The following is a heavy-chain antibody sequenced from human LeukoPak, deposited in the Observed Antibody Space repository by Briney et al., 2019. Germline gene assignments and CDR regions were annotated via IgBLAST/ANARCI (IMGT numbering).Heavy chain of an antibody. CDR1: GGSFSGYY. CDR3: ARVPVAAVAGTAEGAFDI. V-gene: IGHV4-34*01. D-gene: IGHD6-19*01. Sequence: SETLSLTCAVYGGSFSGYYWSWIRQPPGKGLEWIGEINHSGSTNYNPSLKSRVTISVDTSKNQFSLKLRSVTAADTAVYYCARVPVAAVAGTAEGAFDIWGQGTMVTVSS. J-gene: IGHJ3*02. CDR2: INHSGST.